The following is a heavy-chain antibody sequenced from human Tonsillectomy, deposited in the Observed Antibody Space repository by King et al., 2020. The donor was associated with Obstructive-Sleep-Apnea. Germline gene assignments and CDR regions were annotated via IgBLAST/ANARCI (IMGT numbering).Heavy chain of an antibody. V-gene: IGHV4-61*01. J-gene: IGHJ4*02. Sequence: QLQESGPGLVKPSETLSLTCTVSGGSVSSGSYYWSWIRQPPGKGLEWIGYIYYSGSTNYNPSLKSLVTISVDTSKNQFSLKLSSVTAADTAVYYCATAVAGTLDYWGQGTLVTVSS. CDR2: IYYSGST. D-gene: IGHD6-19*01. CDR3: ATAVAGTLDY. CDR1: GGSVSSGSYY.